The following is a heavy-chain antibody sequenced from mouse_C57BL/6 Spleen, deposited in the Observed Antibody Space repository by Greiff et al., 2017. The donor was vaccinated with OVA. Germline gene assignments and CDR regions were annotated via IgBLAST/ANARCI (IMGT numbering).Heavy chain of an antibody. CDR2: IDPSDSYT. CDR1: GYTFTSYW. CDR3: ARSDSNYGYFDV. D-gene: IGHD2-5*01. J-gene: IGHJ1*03. V-gene: IGHV1-69*01. Sequence: VQLQQSGAELVMPGASVKLSCKASGYTFTSYWMHWVKQRPGQGLEWIGEIDPSDSYTNYNQKFKGKSTLTVDKSSSTAYMQLSSLTSEDSAVYYCARSDSNYGYFDVWGTGTTVTVSS.